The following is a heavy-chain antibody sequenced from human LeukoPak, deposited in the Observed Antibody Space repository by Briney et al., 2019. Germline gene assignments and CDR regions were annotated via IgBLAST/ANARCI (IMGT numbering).Heavy chain of an antibody. CDR1: GFTFSSYW. Sequence: GSLRLSCAVSGFTFSSYWMHWVRQAPGKGLVWVSHINSDGSWTSYADSVKGRFTISKDNAKNTVYLQMNSLRAEDTAVYYCVSFYGTYWGRGTLVTVSS. CDR3: VSFYGTY. J-gene: IGHJ4*02. V-gene: IGHV3-74*01. CDR2: INSDGSWT. D-gene: IGHD2/OR15-2a*01.